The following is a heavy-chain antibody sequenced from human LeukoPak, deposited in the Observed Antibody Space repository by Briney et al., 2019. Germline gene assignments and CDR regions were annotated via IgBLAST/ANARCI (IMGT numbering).Heavy chain of an antibody. V-gene: IGHV3-7*01. CDR1: GFTFGKYW. Sequence: GGSLRLSCVASGFTFGKYWMSWVRQAPGKGLEWVANIKLDGSEKNYVDSVKGRFTISRDNSKNTLYLQMNSLRAEDTAVYYCARDAESSGYYYELDYWGQGTLVTVSS. J-gene: IGHJ4*02. D-gene: IGHD3-22*01. CDR3: ARDAESSGYYYELDY. CDR2: IKLDGSEK.